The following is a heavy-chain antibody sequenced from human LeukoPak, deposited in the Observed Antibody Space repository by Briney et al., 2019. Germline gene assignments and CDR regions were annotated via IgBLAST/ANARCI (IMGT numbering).Heavy chain of an antibody. CDR3: AKFYWDYDSSGYRYDAFDI. J-gene: IGHJ3*02. Sequence: GGSLRLSCAASGFTFSSYAMSWVRQAPGKGLEWVSAISGSGGSTYYADSVKGRFTISRDNSKNTLYLQMNSLRAEDTAVYYCAKFYWDYDSSGYRYDAFDIWGQGTMVTVSS. CDR1: GFTFSSYA. V-gene: IGHV3-23*01. CDR2: ISGSGGST. D-gene: IGHD3-22*01.